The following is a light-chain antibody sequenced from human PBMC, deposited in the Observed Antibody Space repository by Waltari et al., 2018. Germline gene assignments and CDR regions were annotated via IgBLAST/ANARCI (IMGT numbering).Light chain of an antibody. CDR2: DAS. Sequence: DIQMTQSPSSLSSYVGDRVTITCRASRGIDAYLNWYQQQPGKAPKLLIYDASTLQRGVPTRFSGGGIGTDFSLTISDLQPEDFATYFCQQSYSAPFTFGRGTRLE. CDR3: QQSYSAPFT. CDR1: RGIDAY. J-gene: IGKJ5*01. V-gene: IGKV1-39*01.